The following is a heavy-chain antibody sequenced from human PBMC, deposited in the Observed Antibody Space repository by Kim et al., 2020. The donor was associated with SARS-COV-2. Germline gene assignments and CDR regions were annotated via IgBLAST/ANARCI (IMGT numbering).Heavy chain of an antibody. CDR2: ISSSSSYI. D-gene: IGHD3-3*01. CDR3: ARYYDFWSGYSDNLYGMDV. V-gene: IGHV3-21*01. Sequence: GGSLRLSCAASGFTFSSYSMNWVRQAPGKGLEWVSSISSSSSYIYYADSVKGRFTISRDNAKNSLYLQMNSLRAEDTAVYYCARYYDFWSGYSDNLYGMDVWGQGTTVTVSS. CDR1: GFTFSSYS. J-gene: IGHJ6*02.